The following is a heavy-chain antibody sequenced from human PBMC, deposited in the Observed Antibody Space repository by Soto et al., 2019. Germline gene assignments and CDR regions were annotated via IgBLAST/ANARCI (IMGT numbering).Heavy chain of an antibody. V-gene: IGHV3-23*01. CDR2: ISASGGST. D-gene: IGHD2-21*02. CDR3: AKDRLVLSYFYYGMDV. CDR1: GYTFSNYA. Sequence: EVQLLESGGGLVQPGGSLRLSCVASGYTFSNYAMSWVRQAPGKGLEWVSGISASGGSTYHADSVKGRFTISRDNSKNTLYLQMNSLRAEDTAVYYCAKDRLVLSYFYYGMDVWGQGTTVTVSS. J-gene: IGHJ6*02.